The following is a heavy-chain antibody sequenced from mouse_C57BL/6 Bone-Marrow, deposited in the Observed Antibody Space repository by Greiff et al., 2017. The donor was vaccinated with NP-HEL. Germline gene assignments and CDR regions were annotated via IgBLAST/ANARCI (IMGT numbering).Heavy chain of an antibody. V-gene: IGHV5-16*01. CDR3: SRDGVYYFDC. D-gene: IGHD2-1*01. CDR2: INYDGGST. J-gene: IGHJ2*03. Sequence: EVHLVESEGGLVQPGSSMKLSCTASGFTFSDYYMAWVRQVPEKGLEWVANINYDGGSTYYLDSLTSRFIISRANANKILYLQMSSLKSEDAAAYYCSRDGVYYFDCGGRGNGITVTA. CDR1: GFTFSDYY.